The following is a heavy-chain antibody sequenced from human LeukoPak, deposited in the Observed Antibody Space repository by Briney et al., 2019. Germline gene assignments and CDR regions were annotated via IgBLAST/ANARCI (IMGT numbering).Heavy chain of an antibody. Sequence: SVKVSCKASGGIFSSYAIGWVRQAPGQGLEWMGGIIPIFGTANYAQKFQGRVTITADESTSTAYMELSSLRSEETAVDYCARXXXXXXGXNPLDYWGQGTLVTVSS. CDR2: IIPIFGTA. CDR1: GGIFSSYA. CDR3: ARXXXXXXGXNPLDY. D-gene: IGHD5-24*01. V-gene: IGHV1-69*13. J-gene: IGHJ4*02.